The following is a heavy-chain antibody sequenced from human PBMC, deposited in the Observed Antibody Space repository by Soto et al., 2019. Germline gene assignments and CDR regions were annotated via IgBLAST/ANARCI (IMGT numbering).Heavy chain of an antibody. V-gene: IGHV3-15*07. Sequence: PGGSLRLSCAASGFTFSNAWMNWVRQAPGKGLEWVGRIKSKTDGGTTDYAAPVKGRFTISRDDSKNTLYLQMNSLKTEDTAVYYCTTDPVTMIVVVPSSGWRQGNLVTVSS. CDR3: TTDPVTMIVVVPSSG. D-gene: IGHD3-22*01. J-gene: IGHJ4*02. CDR1: GFTFSNAW. CDR2: IKSKTDGGTT.